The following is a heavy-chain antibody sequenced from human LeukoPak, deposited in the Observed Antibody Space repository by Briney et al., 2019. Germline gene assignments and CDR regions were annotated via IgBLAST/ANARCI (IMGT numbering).Heavy chain of an antibody. V-gene: IGHV4-59*01. CDR3: ARSSESYDSSGYYSYYFDN. D-gene: IGHD3-22*01. CDR1: GGSISSYY. Sequence: KASETLSLTCNVSGGSISSYYWSWIRQPPGRGLEWIGYIHYTGSTNYKSSLKSRVTISVDKSKNQFSLKLRSVTAADTAVYYCARSSESYDSSGYYSYYFDNWGQGTLVTVSS. J-gene: IGHJ4*02. CDR2: IHYTGST.